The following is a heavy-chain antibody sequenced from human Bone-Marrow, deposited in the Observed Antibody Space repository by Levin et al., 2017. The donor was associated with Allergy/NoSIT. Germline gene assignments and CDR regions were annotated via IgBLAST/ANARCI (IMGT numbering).Heavy chain of an antibody. J-gene: IGHJ3*02. D-gene: IGHD1-26*01. CDR1: GFTVSSNY. CDR3: AREGYVIGSDAFDI. Sequence: SCAASGFTVSSNYMSWVRQAPGKGLEWVSVIYSGGSTYYADSVKGRFTISRDNSKNTLYLQMNSLRAEDTAVYYCAREGYVIGSDAFDIWGQGTMVTVSS. V-gene: IGHV3-66*01. CDR2: IYSGGST.